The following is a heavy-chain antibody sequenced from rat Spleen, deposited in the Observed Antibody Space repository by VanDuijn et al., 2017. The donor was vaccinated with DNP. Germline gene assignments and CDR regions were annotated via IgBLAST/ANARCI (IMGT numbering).Heavy chain of an antibody. Sequence: EVKLVESGGGLVQPGGSLQLSCAVSNFTISDYGMAWVRQAPTKGLEWVASISANGGSIRYRDSVKGRFTISRDNAKNALFLQMDSLRSEDTATYYGATHGTFGYWGQGTLVTVSS. CDR3: ATHGTFGY. D-gene: IGHD5-1*01. J-gene: IGHJ3*01. CDR1: NFTISDYG. CDR2: ISANGGSI. V-gene: IGHV5S13*01.